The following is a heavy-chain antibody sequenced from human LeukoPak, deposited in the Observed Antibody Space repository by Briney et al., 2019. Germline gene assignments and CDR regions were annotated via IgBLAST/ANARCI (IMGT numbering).Heavy chain of an antibody. CDR1: GGSISSYY. Sequence: SETLSLTCTVSGGSISSYYWSWIRQPPGKGLEWIGYMYYSGSTNYNPSLKSRVTISVDTSKNQFSLKLSSVTAADTAVYYCARGDGYYDSSGYYYFDYWGQGTLVTVSS. V-gene: IGHV4-59*01. D-gene: IGHD3-22*01. J-gene: IGHJ4*02. CDR3: ARGDGYYDSSGYYYFDY. CDR2: MYYSGST.